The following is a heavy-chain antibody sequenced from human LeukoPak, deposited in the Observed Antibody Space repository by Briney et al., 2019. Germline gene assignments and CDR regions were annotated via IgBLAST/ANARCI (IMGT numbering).Heavy chain of an antibody. D-gene: IGHD4/OR15-4a*01. CDR3: ARRYYGPNYFDY. CDR1: VDSIGSSNW. J-gene: IGHJ4*02. Sequence: SGTLSLTCAVSVDSIGSSNWWSWVRQPPGKGLEWIGEIYHSGSTNYNPSLKSRVTISVDKSKNQFSLKLSSVTAADTAVYYCARRYYGPNYFDYWGQGTLVTVSS. CDR2: IYHSGST. V-gene: IGHV4-4*02.